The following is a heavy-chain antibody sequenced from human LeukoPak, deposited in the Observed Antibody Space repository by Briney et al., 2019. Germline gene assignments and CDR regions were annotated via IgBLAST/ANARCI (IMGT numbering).Heavy chain of an antibody. CDR2: TDPKRGAT. D-gene: IGHD3-16*01. CDR1: GYTFTDYN. Sequence: GASVKVSCKXSGYTFTDYNIHWVRQAPGQGLEGMGWTDPKRGATKYAQKFEGRVTMTRDTSITTVYMELSSLRFDDTAMYSCARVGLTRGEAFDIWGQGTMVTVSS. V-gene: IGHV1-2*02. J-gene: IGHJ3*02. CDR3: ARVGLTRGEAFDI.